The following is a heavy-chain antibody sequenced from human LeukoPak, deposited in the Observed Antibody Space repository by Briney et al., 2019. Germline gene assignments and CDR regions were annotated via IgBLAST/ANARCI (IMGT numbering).Heavy chain of an antibody. Sequence: ASVKVSCKASGYTFTDYYIHWMRQAPGQGLKWMGWINPKRGVTTYAQKFQGRVNMTRDTSITTAYMELTRLRSDDTTIYYCARERNYGDYGNAFDVWGQRTKVTVSS. V-gene: IGHV1-2*02. CDR3: ARERNYGDYGNAFDV. CDR1: GYTFTDYY. J-gene: IGHJ3*01. D-gene: IGHD4-17*01. CDR2: INPKRGVT.